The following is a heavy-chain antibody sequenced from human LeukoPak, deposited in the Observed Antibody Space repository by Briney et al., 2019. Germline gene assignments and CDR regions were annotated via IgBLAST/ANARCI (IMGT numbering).Heavy chain of an antibody. CDR3: AKGGGYNWNYWFDP. D-gene: IGHD1-7*01. J-gene: IGHJ5*02. Sequence: GGSLRLSCAASGFTFSSYAMSWVRQAPGKGLEWVSAISGSGGSTYYADSVKGRFTISRDNSKNTLYLQMNSLRAEDTAVYYRAKGGGYNWNYWFDPWGQGTLVTVSS. CDR1: GFTFSSYA. V-gene: IGHV3-23*01. CDR2: ISGSGGST.